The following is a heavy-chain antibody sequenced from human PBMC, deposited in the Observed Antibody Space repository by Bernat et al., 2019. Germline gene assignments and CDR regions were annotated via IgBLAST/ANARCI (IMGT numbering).Heavy chain of an antibody. CDR2: INHSGRT. CDR1: GGSFSGYY. Sequence: QVQLQQWGAGLLKPSETLYLTCAVYGGSFSGYYWSWIRQPPGKGLEWIGEINHSGRTNYNPPLKRRVTISVDTTKNQISLMLSTVTAADTAVYYCARAPAGVADGDWLLYDSWIDPWGQGTLVTVSS. D-gene: IGHD3-9*01. V-gene: IGHV4-34*01. J-gene: IGHJ5*02. CDR3: ARAPAGVADGDWLLYDSWIDP.